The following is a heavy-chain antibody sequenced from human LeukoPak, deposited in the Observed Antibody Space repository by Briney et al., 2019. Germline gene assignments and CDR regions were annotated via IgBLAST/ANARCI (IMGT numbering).Heavy chain of an antibody. Sequence: GGSLRLSCAASGFAFSSCWMHWVRQAPGKGLVWVSRIKSDGSVTTYADSVKGRFTISRDNSKNTLYLQMNSLRAEDTAVYYCAKDRTIFGVVNWFDPWGQGTLVTVSS. D-gene: IGHD3-3*01. CDR2: IKSDGSVT. V-gene: IGHV3-74*01. CDR3: AKDRTIFGVVNWFDP. J-gene: IGHJ5*02. CDR1: GFAFSSCW.